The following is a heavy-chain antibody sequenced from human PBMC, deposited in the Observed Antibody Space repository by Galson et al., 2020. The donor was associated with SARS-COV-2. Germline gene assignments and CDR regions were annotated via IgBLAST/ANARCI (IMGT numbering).Heavy chain of an antibody. Sequence: SETLSLTCTVSGDSISSGGNYWAWIRQPPGKGLEWIGSLSYGGGTYYTSSLKGRVTISVDTSQNLFSLKLNSVTAADTAVYFCARHQNSYVHNFGDWGQGTRVNVSS. CDR2: LSYGGGT. J-gene: IGHJ4*02. D-gene: IGHD5-18*01. V-gene: IGHV4-39*01. CDR3: ARHQNSYVHNFGD. CDR1: GDSISSGGNY.